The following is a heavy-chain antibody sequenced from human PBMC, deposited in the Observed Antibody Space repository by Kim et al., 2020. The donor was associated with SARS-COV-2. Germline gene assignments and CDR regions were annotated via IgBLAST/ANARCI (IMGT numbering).Heavy chain of an antibody. V-gene: IGHV1-3*01. CDR1: GYTFTSYA. CDR3: ARKFSNSGSYFDY. Sequence: ASVKVSCKASGYTFTSYAIHWVRQAPGQRLEWMGWINAGNGNTKYSQKFQGRVTITRDTSANIAYMELSSLRSEETAIYYCARKFSNSGSYFDYWGQGIL. CDR2: INAGNGNT. J-gene: IGHJ4*02. D-gene: IGHD3-10*01.